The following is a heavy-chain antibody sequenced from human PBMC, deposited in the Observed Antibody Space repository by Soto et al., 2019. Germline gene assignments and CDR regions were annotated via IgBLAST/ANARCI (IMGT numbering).Heavy chain of an antibody. CDR1: GFIFTDYS. CDR2: ITTGGETT. J-gene: IGHJ4*02. CDR3: ARDPQRRDGYNFDS. Sequence: QVQLVESGGGLVEPGGSLRLSCVASGFIFTDYSMTWIRQAPGKGLEWVSYITTGGETTLYADSVNGRFTIARDNAKKALSLEMNSLRVDDTAVYYCARDPQRRDGYNFDSWCPGTLVTVSS. D-gene: IGHD5-18*01. V-gene: IGHV3-11*01.